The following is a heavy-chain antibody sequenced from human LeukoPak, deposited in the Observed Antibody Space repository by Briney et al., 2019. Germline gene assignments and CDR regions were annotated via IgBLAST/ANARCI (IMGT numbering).Heavy chain of an antibody. Sequence: GGSLRLSCAASGFTVSRNSMSWVRQAPGKGLECVSVIYSGGSTYYADSVKGRFTISRDNAKNSLSLQMNSLRAEDTAVYDCARDGFYSDSSGYDIYYGMDVWGLGTTVTVSS. D-gene: IGHD3-22*01. CDR1: GFTVSRNS. V-gene: IGHV3-66*01. CDR2: IYSGGST. J-gene: IGHJ6*02. CDR3: ARDGFYSDSSGYDIYYGMDV.